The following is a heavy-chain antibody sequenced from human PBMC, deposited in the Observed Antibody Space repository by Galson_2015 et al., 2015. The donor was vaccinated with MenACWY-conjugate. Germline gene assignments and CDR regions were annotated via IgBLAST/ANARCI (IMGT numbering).Heavy chain of an antibody. V-gene: IGHV3-7*03. J-gene: IGHJ4*02. CDR2: IKQDGREK. CDR1: RFSFSSYW. CDR3: AKSRGASFYFDS. D-gene: IGHD1-26*01. Sequence: SLRLSCAASRFSFSSYWMSWVRQAPGKGLEWVANIKQDGREKNYVDSVKGRYTISRDNADNSVYLQMDSLRVEDTAVYYCAKSRGASFYFDSWGQGTLVTVSS.